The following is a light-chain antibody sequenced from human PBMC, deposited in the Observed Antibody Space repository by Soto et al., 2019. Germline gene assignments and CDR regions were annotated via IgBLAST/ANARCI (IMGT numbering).Light chain of an antibody. J-gene: IGKJ5*01. V-gene: IGKV3-11*01. Sequence: PGEIATLSCRASQRVSSYLAWYQQKPGQAPRLLIYDASNSATGIPARFSGSGSGTDFTLTSSSLEPEDFAVYYCQQRSNWPLIPFGQGTRLAIK. CDR3: QQRSNWPLIP. CDR2: DAS. CDR1: QRVSSY.